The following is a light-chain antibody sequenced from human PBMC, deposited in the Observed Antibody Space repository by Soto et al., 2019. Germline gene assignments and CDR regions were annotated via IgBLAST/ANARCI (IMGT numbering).Light chain of an antibody. CDR1: SSDIGVYEY. Sequence: QSALTQPASVSGSPGQSITISCTGTSSDIGVYEYVSWYQQHPGKAPKLMIYEVNNRPSGVSNRFSGSKSGNTASLTISGLQAEDEADYYCGSYSNTATRVFGGGTKLTVL. CDR2: EVN. V-gene: IGLV2-14*01. J-gene: IGLJ3*02. CDR3: GSYSNTATRV.